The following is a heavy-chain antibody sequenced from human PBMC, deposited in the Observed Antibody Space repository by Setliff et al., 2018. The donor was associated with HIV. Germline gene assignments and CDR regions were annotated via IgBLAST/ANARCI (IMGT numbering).Heavy chain of an antibody. V-gene: IGHV4-31*11. CDR2: IFYSGNT. CDR1: GDSISSGGYY. Sequence: PSETLSLTCAVSGDSISSGGYYWSWIRQHPGKGLEWIGYIFYSGNTCFNPSLKSRVTISVDTSKNQFSLKLSSVTAADTAVYHCARGAAYYYDSSGWGDAFDIWGQGTMVTVSS. D-gene: IGHD3-22*01. J-gene: IGHJ3*02. CDR3: ARGAAYYYDSSGWGDAFDI.